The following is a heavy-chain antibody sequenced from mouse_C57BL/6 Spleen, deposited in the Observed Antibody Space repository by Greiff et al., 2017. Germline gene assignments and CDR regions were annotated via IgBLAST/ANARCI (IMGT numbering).Heavy chain of an antibody. CDR3: ARRRDFSNYGFAY. D-gene: IGHD2-5*01. CDR1: GYAFSSYW. CDR2: IYPGDGDT. V-gene: IGHV1-80*01. Sequence: VKLLESGAELVKPGASVKISCKASGYAFSSYWMHWVKQRPGQGLEWIGQIYPGDGDTNYNGKFKGKATLTADKSSSTAYMQLSSLTSEDSAVYFCARRRDFSNYGFAYWGQGTLVTVSA. J-gene: IGHJ3*01.